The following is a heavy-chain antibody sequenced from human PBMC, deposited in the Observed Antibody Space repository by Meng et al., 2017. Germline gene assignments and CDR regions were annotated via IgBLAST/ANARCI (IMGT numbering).Heavy chain of an antibody. Sequence: GGSLRLSCAASGFTFSSYAMHWVRQAPGKGLEWLAVISYDGSNKYYADSVKGRFTISRDNSKNTLYLQMNSLRAEDTAVYYCAREHIVVVTAQSRNYFDYWGQGTLVTVSS. CDR3: AREHIVVVTAQSRNYFDY. D-gene: IGHD2-21*02. CDR1: GFTFSSYA. V-gene: IGHV3-30*01. J-gene: IGHJ4*02. CDR2: ISYDGSNK.